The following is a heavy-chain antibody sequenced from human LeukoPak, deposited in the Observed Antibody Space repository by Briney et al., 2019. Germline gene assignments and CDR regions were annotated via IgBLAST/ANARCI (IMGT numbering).Heavy chain of an antibody. J-gene: IGHJ5*02. D-gene: IGHD2-8*02. CDR1: GGSFSGYY. Sequence: SETLSLTCAVYGGSFSGYYWSWIRQPPGKGLEWIGEINHSGSTNYNPSLKSRVTISVDTSKNQFSLKLSSVTAADTAVYDCARILAYGWAKQHNWFDPWGQGTLVTASS. CDR2: INHSGST. CDR3: ARILAYGWAKQHNWFDP. V-gene: IGHV4-34*01.